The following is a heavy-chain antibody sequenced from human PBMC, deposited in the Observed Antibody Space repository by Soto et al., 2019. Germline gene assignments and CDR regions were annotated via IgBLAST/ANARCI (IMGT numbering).Heavy chain of an antibody. V-gene: IGHV3-66*01. Sequence: EVQLVESGGGLVQPGGSLRLSCAASGFTVSSYYMSWVRQAPGKGLEWVSVIYSAGSADFADSVKGRFTISRDNSKNNLYLQMSSLRAEDTAVYYCARVPSSSYHYFDDWGQGTLVTVSS. CDR3: ARVPSSSYHYFDD. CDR2: IYSAGSA. D-gene: IGHD6-13*01. J-gene: IGHJ4*02. CDR1: GFTVSSYY.